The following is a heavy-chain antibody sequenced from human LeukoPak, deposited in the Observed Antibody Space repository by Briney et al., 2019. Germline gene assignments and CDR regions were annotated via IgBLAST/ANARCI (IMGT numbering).Heavy chain of an antibody. J-gene: IGHJ4*02. CDR3: AKDRTWGLDY. CDR2: ISGSGGNT. CDR1: GFAFNTYG. D-gene: IGHD7-27*01. Sequence: GGSLRLSCAASGFAFNTYGMSWVRQAPGKGLEWVSAISGSGGNTYHADSVKGRFTISRDNSKNTLYLQMNSLRAEDTALYYCAKDRTWGLDYWGQGTLVTVSS. V-gene: IGHV3-23*01.